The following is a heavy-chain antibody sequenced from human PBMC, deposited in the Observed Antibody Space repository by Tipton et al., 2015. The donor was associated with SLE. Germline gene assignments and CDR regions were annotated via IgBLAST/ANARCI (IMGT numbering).Heavy chain of an antibody. V-gene: IGHV4-59*11. CDR1: GGSISSHY. CDR2: IYYSGST. CDR3: ARPSRVDCSSTSCPWGY. D-gene: IGHD2-2*01. Sequence: PGLVKPSETLSLTCTVSGGSISSHYWSWIRQPPGKGLEWIGYIYYSGSTNYKPYLKSRVTISVDTSKNQFSLKMISVTAADTAVYYCARPSRVDCSSTSCPWGYWGQGTLVTVSS. J-gene: IGHJ4*02.